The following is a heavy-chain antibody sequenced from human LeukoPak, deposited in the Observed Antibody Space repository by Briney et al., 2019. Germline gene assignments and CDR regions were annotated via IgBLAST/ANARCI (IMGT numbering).Heavy chain of an antibody. CDR2: IYYSGST. J-gene: IGHJ6*02. D-gene: IGHD3-10*01. CDR1: GGSISSSSYY. V-gene: IGHV4-39*07. Sequence: SETLSLTCTVSGGSISSSSYYWGWIRQPPGKGLEWIGSIYYSGSTYYNPSLKSRVTISVDTSKNQFSLKLSSVTAADTAVYYCAREYGSGSYYFHGMDVWGQGTPVTVSS. CDR3: AREYGSGSYYFHGMDV.